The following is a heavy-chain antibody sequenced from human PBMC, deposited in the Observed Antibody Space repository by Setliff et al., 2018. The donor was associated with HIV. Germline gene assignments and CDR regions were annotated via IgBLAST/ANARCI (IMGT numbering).Heavy chain of an antibody. J-gene: IGHJ3*02. CDR1: GGTFSSYA. V-gene: IGHV1-69*10. Sequence: SVKVSCKASGGTFSSYAISWVRQAPGQGLKWMGGIIPILGIANYAQKFQGRVTITADESTSTAYMELSSLRSEDTAVYYCARAEKERWLQFGDAFDIWGQGTMVTVSS. D-gene: IGHD5-12*01. CDR3: ARAEKERWLQFGDAFDI. CDR2: IIPILGIA.